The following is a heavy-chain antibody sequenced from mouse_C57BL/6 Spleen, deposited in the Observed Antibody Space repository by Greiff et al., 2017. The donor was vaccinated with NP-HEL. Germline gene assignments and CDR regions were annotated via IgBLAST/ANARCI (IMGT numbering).Heavy chain of an antibody. Sequence: VQLQQSGAELVRPGASVTLSCKASGYTFTDYEMHWVKQTPVHGLEWIGAIDPETGGTAYNQKFKGKAILTADKSSSTAYMELRSLTSEDSAVYYCTKVYSNYVRYAMDYWGQGTSVTVSS. J-gene: IGHJ4*01. D-gene: IGHD2-5*01. CDR3: TKVYSNYVRYAMDY. V-gene: IGHV1-15*01. CDR1: GYTFTDYE. CDR2: IDPETGGT.